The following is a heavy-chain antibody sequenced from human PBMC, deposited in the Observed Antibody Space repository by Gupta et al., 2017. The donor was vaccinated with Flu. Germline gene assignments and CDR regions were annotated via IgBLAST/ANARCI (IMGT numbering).Heavy chain of an antibody. CDR2: IIPIFGTA. CDR3: ARADVVVPAAISTTLEYYYYYMDV. V-gene: IGHV1-69*01. Sequence: GGIIPIFGTANYAQKFQGRVTITADESTSTAYMELSSLRSEDTAVYYCARADVVVPAAISTTLEYYYYYMDVWGKGTTVTVSS. D-gene: IGHD2-2*01. J-gene: IGHJ6*03.